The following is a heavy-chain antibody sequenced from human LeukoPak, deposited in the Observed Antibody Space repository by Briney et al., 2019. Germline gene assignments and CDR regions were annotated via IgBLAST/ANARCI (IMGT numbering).Heavy chain of an antibody. V-gene: IGHV3-23*01. CDR2: ISGTTSGT. D-gene: IGHD5-18*01. CDR3: ANANSEYITVDY. J-gene: IGHJ4*02. CDR1: GFTFSTYA. Sequence: GGSLRLSCAASGFTFSTYAMSWVRQAPGKGLEWVSSISGTTSGTYYADSVEGRFTISRDNSKNTLYLQMNSLRAEDTAVYYCANANSEYITVDYWGQGTLVTVSS.